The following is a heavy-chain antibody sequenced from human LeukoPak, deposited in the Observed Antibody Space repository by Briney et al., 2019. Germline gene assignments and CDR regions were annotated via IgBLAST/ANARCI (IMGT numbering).Heavy chain of an antibody. V-gene: IGHV3-74*01. CDR3: ATSRTFDY. CDR1: GFIFSSYW. D-gene: IGHD2-2*01. CDR2: INSDGSST. Sequence: PGGSLRLSCEVSGFIFSSYWMHWVRQAPGKGLVWVSRINSDGSSTSYADSVKGRFTISRDNAKNTLFLQMNSLRSEDTAVYYCATSRTFDYWGQGTLVIVSS. J-gene: IGHJ4*02.